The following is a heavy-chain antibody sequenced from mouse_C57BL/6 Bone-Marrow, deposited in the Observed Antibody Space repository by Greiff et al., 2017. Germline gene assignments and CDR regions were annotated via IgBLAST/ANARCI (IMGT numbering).Heavy chain of an antibody. J-gene: IGHJ1*03. CDR1: GYTFTDYN. Sequence: VQLKQSGPELVKPGASVKIPCKASGYTFTDYNMDWVKQSHGKSLEWIGDINPNNGGTIYNQKFKGKATLTVDKSSSTAYMELRSLTSEDTAVYYCARDYYGSSYPYWYFDVWGTGTTVTVSS. CDR3: ARDYYGSSYPYWYFDV. D-gene: IGHD1-1*01. V-gene: IGHV1-18*01. CDR2: INPNNGGT.